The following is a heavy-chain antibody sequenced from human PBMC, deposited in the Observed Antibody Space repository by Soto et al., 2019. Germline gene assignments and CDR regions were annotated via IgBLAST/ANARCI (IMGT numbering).Heavy chain of an antibody. D-gene: IGHD3-10*01. J-gene: IGHJ5*02. Sequence: PSRTLSLTCALSGDSFSSYSAAWNWIRQSPSGGLEWLGRTYYRSRFFSDYAESVKSRIIINPDTSKNQFSLQLKSVTPEDTAVYYCVRDRYSSSGWFDPWGQGTPVTVSS. CDR3: VRDRYSSSGWFDP. V-gene: IGHV6-1*01. CDR1: GDSFSSYSAA. CDR2: TYYRSRFFS.